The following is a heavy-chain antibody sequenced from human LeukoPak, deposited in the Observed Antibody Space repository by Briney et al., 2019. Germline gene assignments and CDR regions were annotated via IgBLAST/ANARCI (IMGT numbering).Heavy chain of an antibody. Sequence: GGSLRLSCAASGFTFSSYSMHWVRQAPGKGLEWVAVISYDGSNKYYADSVKGRFTISRDNSKNTLYLQMNSLRAEDTAVYYCARGVAAAKRYYYYMDVWGKGTTVTVSS. D-gene: IGHD6-13*01. CDR2: ISYDGSNK. CDR1: GFTFSSYS. CDR3: ARGVAAAKRYYYYMDV. J-gene: IGHJ6*03. V-gene: IGHV3-30*01.